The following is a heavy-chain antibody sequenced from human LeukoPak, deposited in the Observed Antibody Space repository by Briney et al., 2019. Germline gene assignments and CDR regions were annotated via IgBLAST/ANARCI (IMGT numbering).Heavy chain of an antibody. CDR3: ARAQSGFWSGYCFDY. CDR2: IKQDGSKK. V-gene: IGHV3-7*01. D-gene: IGHD3-3*01. CDR1: GFTFSTSW. J-gene: IGHJ4*02. Sequence: GGSLRLSCAASGFTFSTSWMTWVRQAPGKGLEWVANIKQDGSKKYYVDSVKGRFAVSRDNAKNSLYLQMNSLRAEDTAVYYCARAQSGFWSGYCFDYWGQGTLVTVSS.